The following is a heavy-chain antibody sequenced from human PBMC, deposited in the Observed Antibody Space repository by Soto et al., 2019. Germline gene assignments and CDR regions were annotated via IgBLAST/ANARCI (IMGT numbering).Heavy chain of an antibody. CDR3: APQVGRVPLYIFDY. Sequence: ASVKVSCKVSGYTLTELSMHWVRQAPGKGLEWMGGFDPEDGETIYAQKFQGRVTMTEDTSTDTAYMELSSLRSEDTAVYYCAPQVGRVPLYIFDYWGQGTLVTVSS. J-gene: IGHJ4*02. V-gene: IGHV1-24*01. CDR2: FDPEDGET. CDR1: GYTLTELS. D-gene: IGHD1-26*01.